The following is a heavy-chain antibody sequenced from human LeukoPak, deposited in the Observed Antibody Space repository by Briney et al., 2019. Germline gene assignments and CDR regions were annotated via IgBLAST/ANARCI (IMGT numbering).Heavy chain of an antibody. D-gene: IGHD3-22*01. CDR2: ISGSSGII. Sequence: PGGSLRLSCAASGFTLNTYTMNWVRQAPGKGLEWVSYISGSSGIIDYADSVRGRFTISRDNANNTLYLQMNSLRAEDTAVYYCARGGRYYDSSRSCDYWGQGTLATVSS. CDR1: GFTLNTYT. CDR3: ARGGRYYDSSRSCDY. J-gene: IGHJ4*02. V-gene: IGHV3-48*04.